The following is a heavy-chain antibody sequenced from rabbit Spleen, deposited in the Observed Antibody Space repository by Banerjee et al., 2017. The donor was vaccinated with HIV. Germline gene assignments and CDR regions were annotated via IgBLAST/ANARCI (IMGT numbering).Heavy chain of an antibody. V-gene: IGHV1S45*01. CDR1: GFSFSSSYD. J-gene: IGHJ6*01. Sequence: QEQLVESGGGLVKPGASLTLTCTASGFSFSSSYDMCWVRQAPGKGLEWIACINAVTGKAVYASWAKGRFTFSKTSSTTVTLQMTSLTAADTATYFCARDIDDDYGLGYYGMDLWGPGTLVTVS. CDR3: ARDIDDDYGLGYYGMDL. D-gene: IGHD2-1*01. CDR2: INAVTGKA.